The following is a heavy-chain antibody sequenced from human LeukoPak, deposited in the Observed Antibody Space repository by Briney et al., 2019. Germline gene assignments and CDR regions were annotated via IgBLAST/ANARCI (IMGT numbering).Heavy chain of an antibody. Sequence: SETLSLTCTVSGGSISSGGYYWSWIRQPPGKGLEWIGYIYHSGSTYYNPSLKSRVTISVDRSKNQFSLKLSSVTAADTAVYYCAGYCSSTSCNAPDAFDIWGQGTMVTVSS. CDR2: IYHSGST. CDR1: GGSISSGGYY. J-gene: IGHJ3*02. V-gene: IGHV4-30-2*01. D-gene: IGHD2-2*01. CDR3: AGYCSSTSCNAPDAFDI.